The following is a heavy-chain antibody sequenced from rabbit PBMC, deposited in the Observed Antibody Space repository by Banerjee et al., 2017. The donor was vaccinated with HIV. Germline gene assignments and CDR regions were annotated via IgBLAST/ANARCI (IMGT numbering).Heavy chain of an antibody. CDR2: IDPLFGIT. CDR1: GFTLSSYY. V-gene: IGHV1S47*01. Sequence: QEQLVESGGGLVQPEGSLTLTCKASGFTLSSYYMNWVRQAPGKGLEWIGYIDPLFGITYYANWVNGRFSISRENAQNTVFLQMTSLTAADTATYFCARDGTGGSYFALWGPGTLVTV. CDR3: ARDGTGGSYFAL. D-gene: IGHD8-1*01. J-gene: IGHJ4*01.